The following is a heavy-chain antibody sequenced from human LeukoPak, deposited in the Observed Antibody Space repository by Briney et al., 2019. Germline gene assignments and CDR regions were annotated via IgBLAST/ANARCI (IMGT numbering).Heavy chain of an antibody. D-gene: IGHD3-3*01. CDR1: GGSISSSTFY. CDR3: ARVWARTGDFWSGYYSTNPQSYFDY. J-gene: IGHJ4*02. CDR2: IYHSGST. V-gene: IGHV4-39*07. Sequence: ASKTLSLTCTVSGGSISSSTFYWGWIRQPPGKGLEWIGEIYHSGSTNYNPSLKSRVTISVDKSKNQFSLKLSSVTAADTAVYYCARVWARTGDFWSGYYSTNPQSYFDYWGQGTLVTVSS.